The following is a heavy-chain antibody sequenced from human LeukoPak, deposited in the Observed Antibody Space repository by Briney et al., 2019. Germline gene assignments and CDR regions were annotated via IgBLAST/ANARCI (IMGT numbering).Heavy chain of an antibody. D-gene: IGHD2-8*01. CDR3: VINLRGVGWFDP. CDR2: IYHSGST. Sequence: PSETLSLTCAVSGGSISSSNWWSWVRQPPGKGLEWIGEIYHSGSTNYNPSLKSRVTISVDKSKNQFSLKLSSVTAADTAVYYCVINLRGVGWFDPWGQGTLVTVSS. J-gene: IGHJ5*02. V-gene: IGHV4-4*02. CDR1: GGSISSSNW.